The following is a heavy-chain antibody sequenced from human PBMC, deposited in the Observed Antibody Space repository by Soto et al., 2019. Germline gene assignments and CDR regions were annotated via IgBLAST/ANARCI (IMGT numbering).Heavy chain of an antibody. J-gene: IGHJ6*02. CDR2: ITTTSSTM. Sequence: GGSLRLSCTPSGFIFSDYSMNWARQAPGKGLEWISYITTTSSTMYYADSVKGRFTISRDNAKNSLYLQMNSLRDEDTAVYYCARDSSGRQYYGMDVWGQGTTVTVSS. V-gene: IGHV3-48*02. CDR3: ARDSSGRQYYGMDV. CDR1: GFIFSDYS. D-gene: IGHD3-22*01.